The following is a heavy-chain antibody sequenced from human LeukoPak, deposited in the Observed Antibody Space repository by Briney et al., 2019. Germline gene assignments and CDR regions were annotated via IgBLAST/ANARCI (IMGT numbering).Heavy chain of an antibody. CDR3: AKDPYDSSGYYFPGAFDI. CDR2: ISYDGSNK. CDR1: GFSVSSNY. Sequence: GGSLRLSCAVSGFSVSSNYINWVRQAPGKGLEWVAVISYDGSNKYYADSVKGRFTISRDNSKNTLYLQMNSLRAEDTAMYYCAKDPYDSSGYYFPGAFDIWGQGTMVTVSS. J-gene: IGHJ3*02. D-gene: IGHD3-22*01. V-gene: IGHV3-30*18.